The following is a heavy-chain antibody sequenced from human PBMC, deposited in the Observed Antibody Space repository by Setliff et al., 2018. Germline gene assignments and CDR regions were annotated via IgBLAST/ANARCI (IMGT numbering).Heavy chain of an antibody. D-gene: IGHD6-25*01. CDR3: ARSPANGGHDAFDV. CDR2: INSGGSLI. J-gene: IGHJ3*01. CDR1: GFTFSNYE. Sequence: GSLRLSCAASGFTFSNYEMNWVRQAPGKGLEWVSYINSGGSLIYYADSVKGRFTISRDNAKSSLYLQMNSLRAEDTAVYYCARSPANGGHDAFDVWGQGTMVTVSS. V-gene: IGHV3-48*03.